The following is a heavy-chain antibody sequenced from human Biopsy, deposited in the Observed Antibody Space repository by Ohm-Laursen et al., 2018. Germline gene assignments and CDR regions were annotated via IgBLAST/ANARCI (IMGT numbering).Heavy chain of an antibody. D-gene: IGHD1-26*01. CDR2: IYYSGST. Sequence: SGTLSLTCTVSGGSIGSFFWSWIRQPPGKGLEWIGYIYYSGSTNYNPSLRSRVTISVDRSKNQFSLELSSVTAADTAVYYCARVGAGAPSIDYFDYWGQGALVTVSS. CDR1: GGSIGSFF. CDR3: ARVGAGAPSIDYFDY. V-gene: IGHV4-59*01. J-gene: IGHJ4*02.